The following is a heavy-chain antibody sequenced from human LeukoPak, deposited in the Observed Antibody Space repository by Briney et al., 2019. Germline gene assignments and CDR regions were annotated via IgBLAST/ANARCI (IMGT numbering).Heavy chain of an antibody. V-gene: IGHV1-2*02. Sequence: EASVKVSCKASGYTFTGYYMHWVRQAPGQGLEWMGWINPNSGGTNYAQKFQGRVTMTRDTSISTAYMELSRLRSDDTAVYYCARDHGRVVVAANYMHDYWGQGTLVTVSS. D-gene: IGHD2-15*01. J-gene: IGHJ4*02. CDR2: INPNSGGT. CDR3: ARDHGRVVVAANYMHDY. CDR1: GYTFTGYY.